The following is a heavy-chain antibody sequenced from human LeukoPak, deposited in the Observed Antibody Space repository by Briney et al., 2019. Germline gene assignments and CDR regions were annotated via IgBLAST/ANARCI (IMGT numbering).Heavy chain of an antibody. Sequence: SVKVSCKASGGTFSSYATSWVRQAPGQGLEWMGGIIPIFGTANYAQKFQGRVTITADESTSTAYMELSSLRSEDTAVYYCAREGSLHHSGDYYLSWFDPWGQGTLVTVSS. V-gene: IGHV1-69*13. CDR2: IIPIFGTA. CDR3: AREGSLHHSGDYYLSWFDP. CDR1: GGTFSSYA. D-gene: IGHD3-22*01. J-gene: IGHJ5*02.